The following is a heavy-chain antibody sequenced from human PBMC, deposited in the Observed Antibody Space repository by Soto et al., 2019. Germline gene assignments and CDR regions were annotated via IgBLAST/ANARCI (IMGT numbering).Heavy chain of an antibody. D-gene: IGHD4-17*01. CDR1: GGSISSGGYY. Sequence: SETLSLTCAVSGGSISSGGYYWSWIRQPPGKGLEWIGYIYYTGRTNYSPSLKSRVTISIDTSNKHLSLHLSSVTAADTAVYYCARQKVSRFYGEVDFFDYWGLGTLVTVSS. CDR2: IYYTGRT. J-gene: IGHJ4*02. V-gene: IGHV4-61*03. CDR3: ARQKVSRFYGEVDFFDY.